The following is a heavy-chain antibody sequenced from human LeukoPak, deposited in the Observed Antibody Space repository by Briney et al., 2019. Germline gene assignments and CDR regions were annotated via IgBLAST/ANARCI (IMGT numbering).Heavy chain of an antibody. CDR3: ARDGGYYYDSSTTYYFDY. CDR1: GYTFTIYG. V-gene: IGHV1-18*01. D-gene: IGHD3-22*01. Sequence: ASVKVSCKASGYTFTIYGISWVRQAPGQGLEWMGWISAYNGNTNYAQKLQGRVTMTTDTSTSTAYMELRSLRSDDTAVYYCARDGGYYYDSSTTYYFDYWGQGTLVTVSS. J-gene: IGHJ4*02. CDR2: ISAYNGNT.